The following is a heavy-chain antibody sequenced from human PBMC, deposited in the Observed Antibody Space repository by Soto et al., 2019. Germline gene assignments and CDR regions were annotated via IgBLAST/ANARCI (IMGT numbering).Heavy chain of an antibody. CDR2: VVPKIGNI. Sequence: QVQLVQSGAEVKKPGSSVKVSCKAPGGTFSSYSINWVRQATGQGLEWMGRVVPKIGNINFVRKFQGRLTQTADKSTRTAVLELSSLSPEDTAVYDCTRGGRANHWNDGNFECGGQGTQGTVSS. CDR3: TRGGRANHWNDGNFEC. D-gene: IGHD1-1*01. J-gene: IGHJ4*02. CDR1: GGTFSSYS. V-gene: IGHV1-69*08.